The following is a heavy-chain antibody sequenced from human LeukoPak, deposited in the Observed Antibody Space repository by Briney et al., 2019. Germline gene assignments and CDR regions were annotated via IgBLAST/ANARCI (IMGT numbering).Heavy chain of an antibody. J-gene: IGHJ6*02. V-gene: IGHV3-30-3*01. Sequence: GGSLRLSCAASGFTFSSYAMHWVCQAPGKGLEWVAVISYDGSNKYYADSVKGRFTISRDNSKNTLYLQMNSLRAEDTAVYYCARDSITIFGVAPPHYYGMDVWGQGTTVTVSS. CDR3: ARDSITIFGVAPPHYYGMDV. CDR1: GFTFSSYA. D-gene: IGHD3-3*01. CDR2: ISYDGSNK.